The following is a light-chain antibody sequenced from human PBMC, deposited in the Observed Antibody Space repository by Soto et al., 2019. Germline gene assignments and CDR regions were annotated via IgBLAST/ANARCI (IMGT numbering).Light chain of an antibody. Sequence: DIVLTQSPVTLSSSPGERATLSCLASQSVSSSYLAWYQQKPGQAPRLLIYGASSRATGIPDRFSGSGSGTDFTLTISRLEPEEFAVDVCQQYGSSPTTFGQGTKVDI. CDR1: QSVSSSY. V-gene: IGKV3-20*01. J-gene: IGKJ1*01. CDR3: QQYGSSPTT. CDR2: GAS.